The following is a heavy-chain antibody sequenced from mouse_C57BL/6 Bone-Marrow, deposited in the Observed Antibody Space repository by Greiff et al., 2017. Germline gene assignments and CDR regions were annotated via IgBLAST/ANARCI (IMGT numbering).Heavy chain of an antibody. V-gene: IGHV1-78*01. D-gene: IGHD1-3*01. J-gene: IGHJ4*01. CDR3: ARDSGCPYYYAMDY. Sequence: VQLQQSDAELVKPGASVKISCKASGYTFTDHTIHWMKQRPEQGLEWIGYIYPRDGSTTYNEKFKGKATLTADKSSSTAYMQLNSLTSEDSAVYVCARDSGCPYYYAMDYWGQGTSVTVSS. CDR2: IYPRDGST. CDR1: GYTFTDHT.